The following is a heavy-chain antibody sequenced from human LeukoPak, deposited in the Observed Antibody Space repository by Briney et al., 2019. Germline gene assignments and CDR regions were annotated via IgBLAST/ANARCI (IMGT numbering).Heavy chain of an antibody. Sequence: SVKVSCKASGGTFSSYAISWVRQAPGHGLEWMGRIIPIFGTANYAQKFQGRVTITADKSTSTAYMELSSLRSEDTAVYYCARSLIAVAGTGSDWGQGTLVTVSS. CDR3: ARSLIAVAGTGSD. J-gene: IGHJ4*02. CDR2: IIPIFGTA. D-gene: IGHD6-19*01. V-gene: IGHV1-69*06. CDR1: GGTFSSYA.